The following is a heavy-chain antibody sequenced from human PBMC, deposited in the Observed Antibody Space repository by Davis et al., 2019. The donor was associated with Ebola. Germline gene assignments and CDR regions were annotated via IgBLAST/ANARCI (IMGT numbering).Heavy chain of an antibody. V-gene: IGHV4-4*07. CDR2: IYTSGST. J-gene: IGHJ6*03. CDR3: ARGIYYYYYMDV. Sequence: PSETLSLTCTVSGGSISSYYWSWIRQPAGKGLEWIGRIYTSGSTNYNPSLKSRVTMSIDTSNNQFSLKLNSVTAADTAVYYCARGIYYYYYMDVWGKGTTVTVSS. CDR1: GGSISSYY.